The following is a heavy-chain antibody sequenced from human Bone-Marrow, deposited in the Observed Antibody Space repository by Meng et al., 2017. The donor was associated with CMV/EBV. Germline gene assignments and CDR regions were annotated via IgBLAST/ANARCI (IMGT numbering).Heavy chain of an antibody. V-gene: IGHV1-69*05. J-gene: IGHJ6*02. D-gene: IGHD2-2*01. CDR3: ARDGPSGYCSSTSCHGDYYYYGMDV. CDR2: IIPIFGTA. CDR1: GGTFSSYA. Sequence: SVKVSCKASGGTFSSYAISWVRQAPGQGLEWMGGIIPIFGTANYAQKFQGRVTITTDESTSTAYMELSSLRSEDTAVYYCARDGPSGYCSSTSCHGDYYYYGMDVWGQGTTVTVSS.